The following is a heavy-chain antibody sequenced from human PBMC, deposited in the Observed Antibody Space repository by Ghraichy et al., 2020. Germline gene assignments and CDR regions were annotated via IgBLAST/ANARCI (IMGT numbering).Heavy chain of an antibody. V-gene: IGHV1-18*01. CDR1: GYTFNTYG. D-gene: IGHD2-2*01. Sequence: ASVSVSCKASGYTFNTYGTSWVRQAPGQGPEWMGWISSYNGNTNYAQQFQGRVTMTTDTSTSTAYMELRSLRSDDTAIYYCAKAGSHCNSPTCYSYFDSWGQGTLVTVSS. CDR3: AKAGSHCNSPTCYSYFDS. CDR2: ISSYNGNT. J-gene: IGHJ4*02.